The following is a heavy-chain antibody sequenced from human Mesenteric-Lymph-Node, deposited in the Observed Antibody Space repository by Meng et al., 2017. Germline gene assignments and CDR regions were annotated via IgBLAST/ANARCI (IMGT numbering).Heavy chain of an antibody. V-gene: IGHV4-39*07. D-gene: IGHD3-22*01. CDR2: IYYSGST. CDR3: ARDGYYYDYTDF. J-gene: IGHJ4*02. Sequence: SETLSLTCTVSGGSISSSSYYWGWIRQPPGKGLEWIGSIYYSGSTYYNPSLKSRVTISADTSRNQFSLKLSSVTAADTAVYYCARDGYYYDYTDFWGQGTLVTVSS. CDR1: GGSISSSSYY.